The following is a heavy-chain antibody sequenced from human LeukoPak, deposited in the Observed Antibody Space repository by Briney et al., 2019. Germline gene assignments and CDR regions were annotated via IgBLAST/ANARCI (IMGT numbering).Heavy chain of an antibody. V-gene: IGHV3-48*01. CDR3: ARDSPYSNYYYYYCMDV. D-gene: IGHD4-11*01. CDR1: GFTFSSYE. Sequence: PGGSLRLSCAASGFTFSSYEMNWVRQAPGKGLEWVSYISSSSSTIYYADSVKGRFTISRDNAKNSLYLQMNSLRAEDTAVYYCARDSPYSNYYYYYCMDVWGKGTTVTVSS. J-gene: IGHJ6*03. CDR2: ISSSSSTI.